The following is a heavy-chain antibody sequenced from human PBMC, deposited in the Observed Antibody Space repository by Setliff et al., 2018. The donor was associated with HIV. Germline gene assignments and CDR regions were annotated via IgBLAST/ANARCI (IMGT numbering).Heavy chain of an antibody. CDR2: VSYSGST. CDR3: ARGHCSGTNCYGVDYYGMDV. V-gene: IGHV4-59*11. J-gene: IGHJ6*02. CDR1: GGSISSHF. D-gene: IGHD2-2*01. Sequence: SETLSLTCTVSGGSISSHFWSWIRQPPGKGLEWIGTVSYSGSTNYNPSLKSRVSMSVDKSKNQFSVKLTSVTAADTAVYYCARGHCSGTNCYGVDYYGMDVWGQGTTVTVSS.